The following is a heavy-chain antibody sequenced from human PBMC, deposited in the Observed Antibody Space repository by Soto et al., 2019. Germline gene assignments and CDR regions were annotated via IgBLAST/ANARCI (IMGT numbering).Heavy chain of an antibody. V-gene: IGHV4-34*01. D-gene: IGHD2-15*01. CDR3: ARGTSGGLGNY. J-gene: IGHJ4*02. CDR2: INHARRT. CDR1: GGSFSDYY. Sequence: SETLSLTCAVSGGSFSDYYWSWIRQPPGKGLEWIGEINHARRTNYNPSLKSRVTLSVDTSKNQFSLKLSSVTAADTAVYYCARGTSGGLGNYWGRGTLVTVS.